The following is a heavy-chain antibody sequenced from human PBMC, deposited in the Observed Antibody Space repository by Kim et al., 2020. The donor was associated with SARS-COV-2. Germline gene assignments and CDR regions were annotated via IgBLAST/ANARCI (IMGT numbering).Heavy chain of an antibody. D-gene: IGHD2-2*01. J-gene: IGHJ4*02. CDR2: ISGSGGST. Sequence: GGSLRLSCAASGFTFSSYAMSWVRQAPGKGLEWVSAISGSGGSTYYADSVKGRFTISRDNSKNTLYLQMNSLRAEDTAVYYCAKVGPHCSSTSCYWGNFDYWGQGTLVTVSS. CDR1: GFTFSSYA. CDR3: AKVGPHCSSTSCYWGNFDY. V-gene: IGHV3-23*01.